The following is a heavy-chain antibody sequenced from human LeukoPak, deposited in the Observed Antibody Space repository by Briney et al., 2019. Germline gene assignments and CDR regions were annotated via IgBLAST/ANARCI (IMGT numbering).Heavy chain of an antibody. Sequence: ASVTVSCKPSGYSFSNYDINWVRLRQAFGQGPEWMGWMNPHRGDTGSPERFRGRISMTWDTSTNTAYLEVTDLTSDDTAVYYCARGPGPDSWTAEYFHHWGQGTLVTVSS. CDR3: ARGPGPDSWTAEYFHH. CDR1: GYSFSNYD. D-gene: IGHD6-13*01. CDR2: MNPHRGDT. V-gene: IGHV1-8*02. J-gene: IGHJ1*01.